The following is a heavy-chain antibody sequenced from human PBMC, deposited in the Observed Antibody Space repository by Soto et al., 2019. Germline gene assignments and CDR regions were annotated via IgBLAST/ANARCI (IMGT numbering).Heavy chain of an antibody. D-gene: IGHD3-10*01. CDR1: GGSISRSGNY. J-gene: IGHJ4*02. V-gene: IGHV4-31*11. Sequence: PSETLSLTCVVSGGSISRSGNYWAWIRQHPGRGLEWIGYIYPGGSTRYSPSLRSRVSISVDTSNNQFSLKLNSMSVADTAIYFCARGFYGSGSYFQAYLAYWGQGIQVTVSS. CDR2: IYPGGST. CDR3: ARGFYGSGSYFQAYLAY.